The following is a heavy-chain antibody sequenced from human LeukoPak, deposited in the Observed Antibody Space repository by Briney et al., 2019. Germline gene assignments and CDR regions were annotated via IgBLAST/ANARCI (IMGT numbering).Heavy chain of an antibody. V-gene: IGHV4-59*11. J-gene: IGHJ3*02. Sequence: SETLSLTCTVSGGSISSHYRSWIRQPPGKGLEWIGYIYYSGSTNYNPSLNSRVTISVDTSKHQFSLKLSSVTAADTAVYYCARGAGYYDFWSGYRTDAFDIWRQGTMVTVSS. CDR3: ARGAGYYDFWSGYRTDAFDI. CDR1: GGSISSHY. D-gene: IGHD3-3*01. CDR2: IYYSGST.